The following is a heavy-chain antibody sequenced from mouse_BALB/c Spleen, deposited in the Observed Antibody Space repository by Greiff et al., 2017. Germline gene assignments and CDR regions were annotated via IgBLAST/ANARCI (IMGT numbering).Heavy chain of an antibody. D-gene: IGHD1-2*01. CDR3: ARGMVLQLRYYAMDY. V-gene: IGHV5-4*02. CDR1: GFTFSDYY. CDR2: ISDGGSYT. J-gene: IGHJ4*01. Sequence: DVKLVESGGGLVKPGGSLKLSCAASGFTFSDYYMYWVRQTPEKRLEWVATISDGGSYTYYPDSVKGRFTISRDNAKNNLYLQMSSLTSEDTAMYYCARGMVLQLRYYAMDYWGQGTSVTVSS.